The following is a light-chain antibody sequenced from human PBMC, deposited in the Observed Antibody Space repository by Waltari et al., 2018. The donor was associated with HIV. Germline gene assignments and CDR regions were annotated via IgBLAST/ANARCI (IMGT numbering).Light chain of an antibody. Sequence: SYELTQPPSVSVSPGQTASITCSGDKLGNKYDCWYQQKAGQSPVLVIYQDSKRPSGIPERFSGSNSENTATLTISGTQAMDEADYYCQAWDSSTGVFGTGTKVTVL. CDR3: QAWDSSTGV. J-gene: IGLJ1*01. CDR2: QDS. CDR1: KLGNKY. V-gene: IGLV3-1*01.